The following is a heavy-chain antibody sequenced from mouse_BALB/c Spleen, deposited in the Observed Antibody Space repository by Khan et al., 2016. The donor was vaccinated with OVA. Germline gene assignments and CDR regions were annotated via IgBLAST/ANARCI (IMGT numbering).Heavy chain of an antibody. D-gene: IGHD2-2*01. V-gene: IGHV3-6*02. CDR2: ISYDGSN. Sequence: VQLKESGPGLVKPSQSLSLTCSVTGYSITSGYYCNWIRQFPGNKLEWMGYISYDGSNNYNPSLRNRISVTRDTSKNQFFLKLNSVTTEDTATYYGVRSLYVYDPAWFTYWGQGTLVTVSA. J-gene: IGHJ3*01. CDR1: GYSITSGYY. CDR3: VRSLYVYDPAWFTY.